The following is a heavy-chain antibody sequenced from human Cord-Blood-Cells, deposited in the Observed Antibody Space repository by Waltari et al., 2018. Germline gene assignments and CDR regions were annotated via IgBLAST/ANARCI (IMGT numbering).Heavy chain of an antibody. Sequence: QVQLVQSGAEVKKPGATVRVSCKASGYTFTGYYLHWVRQAPGQGLEWMGWINPNSGGTNYAQKFQGRVTMTRDTSISTAYMELSRLRSDDTAVYYCALDSSSWYAFDIWGQGTMVTVSS. CDR3: ALDSSSWYAFDI. J-gene: IGHJ3*02. D-gene: IGHD6-13*01. CDR1: GYTFTGYY. V-gene: IGHV1-2*02. CDR2: INPNSGGT.